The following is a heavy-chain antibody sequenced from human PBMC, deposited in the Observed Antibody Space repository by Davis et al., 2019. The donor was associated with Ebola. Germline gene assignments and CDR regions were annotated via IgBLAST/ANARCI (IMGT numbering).Heavy chain of an antibody. V-gene: IGHV4-34*01. CDR2: INHSGST. J-gene: IGHJ3*02. Sequence: MPSETLSLTCAVYGGSFSGYYWSWIRQPPGKGLEWIGEINHSGSTNYNPSLKSRVTISVDTSKNQFSLNMTSVTAADTAVYYCARGPRAAFDIWGQGTRVIVSS. CDR1: GGSFSGYY. CDR3: ARGPRAAFDI.